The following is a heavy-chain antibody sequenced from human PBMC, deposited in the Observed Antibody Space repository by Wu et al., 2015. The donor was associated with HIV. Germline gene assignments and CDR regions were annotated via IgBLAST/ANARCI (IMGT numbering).Heavy chain of an antibody. D-gene: IGHD6-19*01. CDR2: IIPIFGTA. J-gene: IGHJ6*02. CDR3: ARETNGSGWYYYYGMDV. Sequence: QVQLVQSGAEVKKPGSSVKVSCKASGGTFSSYAISWVRQAPGQGLEWMGRIIPIFGTANYAQKFQGRVTITADESTSTAYMELSSLRSEDTAVYYCARETNGSGWYYYYGMDVWGQGTTVTVSS. CDR1: GGTFSSYA. V-gene: IGHV1-69*13.